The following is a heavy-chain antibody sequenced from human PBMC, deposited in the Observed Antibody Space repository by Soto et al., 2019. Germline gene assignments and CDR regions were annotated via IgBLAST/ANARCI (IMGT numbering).Heavy chain of an antibody. V-gene: IGHV3-48*04. Sequence: HPGGSLRLSCAASGFTFSSYGMHWVRQAPGKGLEWVSYISTSDSTIYYTDSVKGRFTMSRDNVKNSVYLQMNSLRAEDTAVYYCARGRVDSGYEYLFYYYYGMDVWGQGTTVTVSS. J-gene: IGHJ6*02. CDR2: ISTSDSTI. D-gene: IGHD5-12*01. CDR3: ARGRVDSGYEYLFYYYYGMDV. CDR1: GFTFSSYG.